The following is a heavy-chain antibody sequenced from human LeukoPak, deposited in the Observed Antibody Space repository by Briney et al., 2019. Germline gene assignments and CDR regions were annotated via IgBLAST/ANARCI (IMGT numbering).Heavy chain of an antibody. J-gene: IGHJ6*02. Sequence: GGSLRLSCAASGFTFSSYWMSWVRQAPGKGLEWVANIKQDGSEKYYVDSVKGRFTISRDNAKNSLYLQMNSLRAEDTAVYYCAGALRYFDFPYYYYYGMDVWGQGTTVTVSS. CDR1: GFTFSSYW. CDR2: IKQDGSEK. CDR3: AGALRYFDFPYYYYYGMDV. V-gene: IGHV3-7*01. D-gene: IGHD3-9*01.